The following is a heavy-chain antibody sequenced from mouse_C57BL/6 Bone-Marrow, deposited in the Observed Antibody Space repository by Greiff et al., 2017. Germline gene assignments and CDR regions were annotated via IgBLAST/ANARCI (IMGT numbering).Heavy chain of an antibody. J-gene: IGHJ4*01. CDR3: ASVIYDGYYAMDY. Sequence: EVMLVESGGGLVKPGGSLKLSCAASGFTFSSYAMSWVRQTPEKRLEWVATISDGGSYTYYPDNVKGRFTISRDNAKNNLYLQMSHLKSEDTAMYYCASVIYDGYYAMDYWGQGTSVTVSS. CDR1: GFTFSSYA. CDR2: ISDGGSYT. V-gene: IGHV5-4*03. D-gene: IGHD2-3*01.